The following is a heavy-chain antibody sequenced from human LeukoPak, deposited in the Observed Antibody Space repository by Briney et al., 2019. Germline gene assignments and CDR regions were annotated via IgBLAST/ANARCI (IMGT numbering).Heavy chain of an antibody. V-gene: IGHV4-61*01. Sequence: PSETLSLTCTVSGGSVSSGSYYWSWIRQPLGKGLEWIGYIYYSGSTNHNPSLKSRVTISVDTSKNQFSLKLSSVTAADTAVYYCARAFGATGGFDYWGQGTLVTVSS. CDR1: GGSVSSGSYY. D-gene: IGHD2-8*02. CDR2: IYYSGST. J-gene: IGHJ4*02. CDR3: ARAFGATGGFDY.